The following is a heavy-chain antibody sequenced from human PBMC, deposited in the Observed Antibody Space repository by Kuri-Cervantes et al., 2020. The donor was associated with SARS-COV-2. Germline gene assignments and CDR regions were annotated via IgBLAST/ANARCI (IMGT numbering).Heavy chain of an antibody. CDR1: GFTFSSYW. J-gene: IGHJ5*02. D-gene: IGHD6-13*01. CDR3: ARGPLYSSGWYDWFDP. Sequence: GGSLRLSCAASGFTFSSYWMHWVRQAPGKGLVWVSRINSDGSSTSYADSVKGRFTISRDNAKNTLYLQMNSLRAEDTAVYYCARGPLYSSGWYDWFDPWGQGTLVTVSS. V-gene: IGHV3-74*01. CDR2: INSDGSST.